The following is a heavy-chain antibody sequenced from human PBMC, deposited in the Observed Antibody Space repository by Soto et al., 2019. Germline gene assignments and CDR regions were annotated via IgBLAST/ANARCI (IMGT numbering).Heavy chain of an antibody. D-gene: IGHD3-22*01. CDR1: GGSISSGVYY. V-gene: IGHV4-31*03. Sequence: PSETLSLTCTVSGGSISSGVYYWSWIRQHPGKGLEWIGYIYYSGSTYYNPSLKSRVTISVDTSKNQFSLKLSSVTAADTAVYYCVRYYDSSGYFDYWGQGTLVTVS. CDR2: IYYSGST. J-gene: IGHJ4*02. CDR3: VRYYDSSGYFDY.